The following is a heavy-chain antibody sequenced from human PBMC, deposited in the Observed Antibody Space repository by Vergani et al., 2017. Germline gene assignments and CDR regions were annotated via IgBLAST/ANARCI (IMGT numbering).Heavy chain of an antibody. J-gene: IGHJ4*02. CDR3: ARDSDSGSLDY. V-gene: IGHV3-33*01. Sequence: QVQLVESGGGVVQPGRSLRLSCAASGFTFSSYGMHWVRQAPGKGLEWVAVMWYDGSNKYYADSVKGRFTISRDNSKNTLYLQMNSLRAEDTAVYYCARDSDSGSLDYWGQGTLVTVSS. D-gene: IGHD1-26*01. CDR2: MWYDGSNK. CDR1: GFTFSSYG.